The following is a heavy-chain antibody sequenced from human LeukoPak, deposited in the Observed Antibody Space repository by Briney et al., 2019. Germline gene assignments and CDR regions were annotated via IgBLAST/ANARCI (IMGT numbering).Heavy chain of an antibody. V-gene: IGHV3-21*01. CDR2: ISSSSSYI. D-gene: IGHD3-10*01. CDR1: GFTFSSYS. J-gene: IGHJ6*02. Sequence: GGSLRLSCAASGFTFSSYSMNWVRQAPGKGLEWVSSISSSSSYIYYADSVKGRFTISRDNAKNSLYLQMNGLRAEDTAVYYCARDTITMVRGVIIYYYHGMDVWGQGTTVTVSS. CDR3: ARDTITMVRGVIIYYYHGMDV.